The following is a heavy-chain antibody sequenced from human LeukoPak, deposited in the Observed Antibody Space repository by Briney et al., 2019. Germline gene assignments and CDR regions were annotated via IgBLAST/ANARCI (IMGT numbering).Heavy chain of an antibody. CDR3: ARGLRWLLWVNFDY. D-gene: IGHD3-3*01. J-gene: IGHJ4*02. CDR1: GGSFSGYY. Sequence: SETLSLICAVYGGSFSGYYWSWIRQPPGKGLEWIGEINHSGSTNYNPSLKSRVTISVDTSKNQFSLKLSSVTAADTAVYYCARGLRWLLWVNFDYWGQGTLVIVSS. V-gene: IGHV4-34*01. CDR2: INHSGST.